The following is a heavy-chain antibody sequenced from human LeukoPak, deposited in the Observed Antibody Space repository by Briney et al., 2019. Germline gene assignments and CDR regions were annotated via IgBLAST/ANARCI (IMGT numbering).Heavy chain of an antibody. CDR3: ARVRGLQLGGSYYYYYGMDV. V-gene: IGHV1-69*13. CDR1: GGTFSSYA. Sequence: ASVKVSCKASGGTFSSYAISWVRQAPGEVLEWRGGIIPIIGTANYAQKFQGRVTITADESTSTAYMELSSLRSEDTAVYYCARVRGLQLGGSYYYYYGMDVWGQGTTVTVSS. J-gene: IGHJ6*02. D-gene: IGHD5-18*01. CDR2: IIPIIGTA.